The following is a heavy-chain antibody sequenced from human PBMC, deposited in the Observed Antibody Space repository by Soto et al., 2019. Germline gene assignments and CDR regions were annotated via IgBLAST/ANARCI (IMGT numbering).Heavy chain of an antibody. Sequence: SETLSLTCTVSGGSISSGYYYWSWIRQPPGKGLEWIGYIYYSGSTYYNPSLKSRVTISVDTSKNQFSLKLSSVTAADTAVYYCARVEFLPLGFDPWGQGTLVTVSS. CDR2: IYYSGST. CDR1: GGSISSGYYY. J-gene: IGHJ5*02. CDR3: ARVEFLPLGFDP. D-gene: IGHD2-21*01. V-gene: IGHV4-30-4*01.